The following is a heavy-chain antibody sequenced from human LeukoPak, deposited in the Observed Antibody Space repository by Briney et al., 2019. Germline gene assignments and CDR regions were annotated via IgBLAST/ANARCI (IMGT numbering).Heavy chain of an antibody. D-gene: IGHD6-13*01. Sequence: GGSLRLSCAASGFNFDDYAMHWVRQAPGKGLEWVSLRSWDGDSTYYADSVKGRFTISRDTSKNSLYLQMNSLTAEDTALYYCARSGSSWYDVYDQTDYYYMDVWGKGTTVTVSS. V-gene: IGHV3-43D*03. J-gene: IGHJ6*03. CDR3: ARSGSSWYDVYDQTDYYYMDV. CDR2: RSWDGDST. CDR1: GFNFDDYA.